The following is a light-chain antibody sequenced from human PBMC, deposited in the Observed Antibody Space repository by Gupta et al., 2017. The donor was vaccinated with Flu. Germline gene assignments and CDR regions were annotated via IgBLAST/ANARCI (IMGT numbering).Light chain of an antibody. J-gene: IGKJ2*01. CDR3: LQYGSEPHT. CDR1: QSVSHNF. V-gene: IGKV3-20*01. Sequence: DIVLTQSPGTLSLSPGERFALSCRASQSVSHNFLAWYQQRPGQAPRLLIYAASNTATGIPDRYRGRGSATDLTLTISRLKPEDFAVYFSLQYGSEPHTFGQPTKIQIK. CDR2: AAS.